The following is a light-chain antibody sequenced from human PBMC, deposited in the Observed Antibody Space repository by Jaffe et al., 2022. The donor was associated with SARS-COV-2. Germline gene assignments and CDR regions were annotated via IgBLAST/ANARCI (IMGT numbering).Light chain of an antibody. CDR2: ENN. J-gene: IGLJ1*01. CDR3: GAWDSSLNVGV. CDR1: SSNVGTNY. V-gene: IGLV1-51*01. Sequence: QSVLTQPPSVSAAPGQKVTISCSGSSSNVGTNYVSWYQQLPGTAPKLLIYENNKRPSGIPDRFSGSTSGTSATLGITGLQTGDEADYYCGAWDSSLNVGVFGTGTKVTVL.